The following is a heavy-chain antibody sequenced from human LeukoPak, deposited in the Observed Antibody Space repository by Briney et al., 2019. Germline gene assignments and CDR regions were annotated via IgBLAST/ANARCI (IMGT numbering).Heavy chain of an antibody. J-gene: IGHJ4*02. D-gene: IGHD6-19*01. Sequence: SETLSLTCTVSGGSIRSSSYYWGWIRRPPGKGLEWHESIYYSGSTYYNAYLKSRGTISVDTSKNQFSLKLNSVTAADTAVYFCARQVVAVAGTGYFDYWGQGTLVTVSS. V-gene: IGHV4-39*01. CDR3: ARQVVAVAGTGYFDY. CDR1: GGSIRSSSYY. CDR2: IYYSGST.